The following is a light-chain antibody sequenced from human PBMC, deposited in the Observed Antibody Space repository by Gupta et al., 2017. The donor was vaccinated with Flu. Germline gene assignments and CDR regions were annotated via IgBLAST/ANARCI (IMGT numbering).Light chain of an antibody. V-gene: IGKV4-1*01. CDR2: WVS. Sequence: DIVMTQSPDSRAVSLGERATINCKSSQTILYSSNNKNYLAWYQQKPGQPPKLLIYWVSTRESGVPDRFSGSGSGTDFTLTISSLQAEDVAVYYCQQYAGSPYSFGQGTKLEIK. CDR1: QTILYSSNNKNY. J-gene: IGKJ2*03. CDR3: QQYAGSPYS.